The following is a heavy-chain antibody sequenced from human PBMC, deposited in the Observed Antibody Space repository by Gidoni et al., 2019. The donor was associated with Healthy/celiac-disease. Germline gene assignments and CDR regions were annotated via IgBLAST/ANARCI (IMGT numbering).Heavy chain of an antibody. J-gene: IGHJ3*02. CDR2: IYYSGST. CDR3: ARDGSNYYDSSGYYSDDAFDI. Sequence: QVQLQESGPGLVKPSQTLSLTCTVSGGSISRGDYYWSWIRQPPGKGLEWIGYIYYSGSTYYNPSLKSRVTISVDTSKNQFSLKLSSVTAADTAVYYCARDGSNYYDSSGYYSDDAFDIWGQGTMVTVSS. D-gene: IGHD3-22*01. V-gene: IGHV4-30-4*01. CDR1: GGSISRGDYY.